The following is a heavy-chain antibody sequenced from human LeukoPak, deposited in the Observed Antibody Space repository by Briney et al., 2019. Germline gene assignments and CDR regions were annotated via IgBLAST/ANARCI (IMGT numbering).Heavy chain of an antibody. CDR2: ISYDGSNK. D-gene: IGHD6-19*01. CDR1: GFTFSSYG. Sequence: GGSLRLSCAASGFTFSSYGMHWVRQAPGKGLEWVAVISYDGSNKYYADSVKGRFTISRDNSKNTLYLQMNSLRAEDTAVYYCAREVAVAGYFDYWGQGTLVTVSS. J-gene: IGHJ4*02. V-gene: IGHV3-30*03. CDR3: AREVAVAGYFDY.